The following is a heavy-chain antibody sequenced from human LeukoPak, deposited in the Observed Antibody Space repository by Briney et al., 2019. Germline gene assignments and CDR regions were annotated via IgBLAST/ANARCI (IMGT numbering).Heavy chain of an antibody. V-gene: IGHV5-51*01. CDR1: GYSLTSYW. CDR2: IYPGDSDT. CDR3: ATSYTMIVVVTGYDAFDI. J-gene: IGHJ3*02. D-gene: IGHD3-22*01. Sequence: GESLKISCKGSGYSLTSYWIGWVRQMPGKGLEWMGIIYPGDSDTRYSPSFQGQVTISADKSISTAYLQWSSLKASDTAMYYCATSYTMIVVVTGYDAFDIWGQGTMVTVSS.